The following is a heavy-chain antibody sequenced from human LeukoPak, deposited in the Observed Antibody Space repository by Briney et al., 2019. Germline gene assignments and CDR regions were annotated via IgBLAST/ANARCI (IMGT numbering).Heavy chain of an antibody. V-gene: IGHV3-21*01. J-gene: IGHJ4*02. Sequence: PGGSLRLSCAASGFTFSSYSMNWVRQAPGKGLEWVSSISSSSSYIYYADSVKGRFTISRDNAKNSLYLQMNSLRAEDTAVYYCARALGGVRYGTHFDYWGQGTLVTVSS. CDR1: GFTFSSYS. D-gene: IGHD1-14*01. CDR2: ISSSSSYI. CDR3: ARALGGVRYGTHFDY.